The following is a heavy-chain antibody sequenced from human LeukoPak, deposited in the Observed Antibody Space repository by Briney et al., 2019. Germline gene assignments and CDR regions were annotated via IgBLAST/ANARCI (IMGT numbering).Heavy chain of an antibody. V-gene: IGHV3-9*01. CDR3: AKDIGCSSTSCSRYYYYGMDV. CDR1: GFTFDDYA. J-gene: IGHJ6*02. D-gene: IGHD2-2*01. Sequence: PGGSLRLSCAASGFTFDDYAMHWVRQAPGKGLEWVSGISWNSGSIGYADSVKGRFTISRDNAKNSLYLQMNSLRAEDTALYYCAKDIGCSSTSCSRYYYYGMDVWGQGTTVTVSS. CDR2: ISWNSGSI.